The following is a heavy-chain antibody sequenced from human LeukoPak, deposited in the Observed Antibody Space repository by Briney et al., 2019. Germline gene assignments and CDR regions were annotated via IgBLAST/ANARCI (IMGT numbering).Heavy chain of an antibody. CDR3: ARSGYSYGYNYFDY. Sequence: SVKVSCKASGGTFSSYAISWVRQAPGQGLEWMGGIIPIFGTANYAQKFQGRVTITTDESTSTAYMELSSLRSEDTAVYCCARSGYSYGYNYFDYWGQGTLVTVSS. D-gene: IGHD5-18*01. V-gene: IGHV1-69*05. J-gene: IGHJ4*02. CDR2: IIPIFGTA. CDR1: GGTFSSYA.